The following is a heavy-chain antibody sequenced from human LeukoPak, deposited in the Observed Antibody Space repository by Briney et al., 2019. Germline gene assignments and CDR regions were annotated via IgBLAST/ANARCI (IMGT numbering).Heavy chain of an antibody. CDR1: GYSFTNHY. J-gene: IGHJ4*02. CDR3: ARRGYGSGNYYYPN. D-gene: IGHD3-10*01. Sequence: GESLKISCKGSGYSFTNHYIGWVRLMPGKGLEWMGIIYPGDSDTRYSPSIQGQVTISADKSISTPYLQWSSLKASDTAMYYCARRGYGSGNYYYPNWGQGTLVTVSS. CDR2: IYPGDSDT. V-gene: IGHV5-51*01.